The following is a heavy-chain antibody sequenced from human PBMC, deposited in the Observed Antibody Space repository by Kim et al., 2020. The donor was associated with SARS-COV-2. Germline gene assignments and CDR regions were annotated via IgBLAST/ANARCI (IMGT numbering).Heavy chain of an antibody. CDR1: GDSISSYY. V-gene: IGHV4-59*01. CDR2: MYYSGST. D-gene: IGHD3-10*01. Sequence: SETLSLTCTVSGDSISSYYWCWIRQPQGTGLEWIGYMYYSGSTNNNPTPKSRSTISIAAATNQYSLTLTSMTATAAAAAYCARATLDHNYVSGGYIDYY. J-gene: IGHJ6*01. CDR3: ARATLDHNYVSGGYIDYY.